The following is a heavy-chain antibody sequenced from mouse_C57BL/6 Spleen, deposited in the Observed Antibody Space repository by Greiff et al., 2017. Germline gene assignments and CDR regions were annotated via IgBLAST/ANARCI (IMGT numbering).Heavy chain of an antibody. J-gene: IGHJ3*01. CDR1: GYTFTSYW. Sequence: QVQLQQPGAELVRPGSSVKLSCKASGYTFTSYWMDWVKQRPGQGLEWIGNIYPSDSETHYNQQFKDKATLTVDKSSSTAYMQLSSLTSEDSAVYYCARNEAWFAYWGQGTLVTVSA. CDR3: ARNEAWFAY. V-gene: IGHV1-61*01. CDR2: IYPSDSET.